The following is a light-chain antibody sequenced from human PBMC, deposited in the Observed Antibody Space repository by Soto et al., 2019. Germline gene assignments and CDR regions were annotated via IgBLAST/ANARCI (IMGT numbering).Light chain of an antibody. CDR2: DVS. CDR1: SSYVGAYNS. J-gene: IGLJ1*01. CDR3: SSSTTSTTRV. Sequence: QSALTQPASVSGYPGQSITLSCTGTSSYVGAYNSVSWYQQHPGKAPKLIIYDVSTRPSGVSNRFSGSKSGNTASLTISGLQAEDEADYYCSSSTTSTTRVFGTGTKVTVL. V-gene: IGLV2-14*03.